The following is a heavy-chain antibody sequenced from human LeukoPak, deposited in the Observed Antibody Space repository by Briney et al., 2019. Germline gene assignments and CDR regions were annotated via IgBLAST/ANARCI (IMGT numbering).Heavy chain of an antibody. CDR1: GGSISSYY. CDR3: ASSRAAAAVDAFDI. V-gene: IGHV4-59*12. Sequence: SETLSLTCTVSGGSISSYYWSWIRQPPGKGLEWIGEIYHSGSTNYNPSLKSRVTISVDKSKNQFSLKLSSVTAADTAVYYCASSRAAAAVDAFDIWGQGTMVTVSS. J-gene: IGHJ3*02. CDR2: IYHSGST. D-gene: IGHD6-13*01.